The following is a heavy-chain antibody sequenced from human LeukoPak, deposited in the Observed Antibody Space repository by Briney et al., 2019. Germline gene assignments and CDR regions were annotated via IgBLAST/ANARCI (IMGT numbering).Heavy chain of an antibody. J-gene: IGHJ4*02. CDR1: GFTFTSYG. CDR3: AKTHYHTQSLQGGEPYYFDY. CDR2: IRYHGSNK. Sequence: PGGSLRLCCAASGFTFTSYGMHWVGQAPGKGLEWVAFIRYHGSNKYYADSVKGRFTISRDNSKNTLYLQMNSLRAEDTAVYYCAKTHYHTQSLQGGEPYYFDYWGQGTLVTVSS. D-gene: IGHD2-21*01. V-gene: IGHV3-30*02.